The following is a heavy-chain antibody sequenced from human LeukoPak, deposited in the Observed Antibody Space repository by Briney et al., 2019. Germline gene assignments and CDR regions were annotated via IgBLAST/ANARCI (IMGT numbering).Heavy chain of an antibody. CDR1: GYTLTELS. D-gene: IGHD1-1*01. CDR3: ATESLERRGSWFDP. V-gene: IGHV1-24*01. CDR2: FDPEDGET. J-gene: IGHJ5*02. Sequence: GASVKVSFKVSGYTLTELSMHWVRQAPGKGLEWVGGFDPEDGETIYAQKFQGRVTMTEDTSTDTAYMELSSLRSEDTAVYYCATESLERRGSWFDPWGQGTLVTVSS.